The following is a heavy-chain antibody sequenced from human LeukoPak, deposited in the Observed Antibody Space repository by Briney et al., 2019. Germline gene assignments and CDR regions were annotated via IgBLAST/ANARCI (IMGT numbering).Heavy chain of an antibody. CDR2: IIPILGIA. Sequence: SVKVSCKASGYTFTGYYMHWVRQAPGQGLEWMGRIIPILGIANYAQKFQGRVTITADKSTSTAYMELSSLRSEDTAVYYCARIRSSTKRGAFDIWGQGTMVTVSS. D-gene: IGHD2-2*01. CDR3: ARIRSSTKRGAFDI. V-gene: IGHV1-69*02. J-gene: IGHJ3*02. CDR1: GYTFTGYY.